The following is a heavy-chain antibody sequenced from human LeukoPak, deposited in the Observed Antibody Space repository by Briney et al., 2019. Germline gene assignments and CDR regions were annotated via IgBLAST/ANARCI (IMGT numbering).Heavy chain of an antibody. D-gene: IGHD2-21*02. CDR2: ISYDGSNK. Sequence: GGSLRLSCAASGFIFNNYGMHWVRQAPGKGLEWVAVISYDGSNKNYADSVKGRFTISRDSSKNTVYLQMNSLRVEDTAVYYCAKDWAPYCGGDCYFNYWGQGTLVTVSS. V-gene: IGHV3-30*18. CDR1: GFIFNNYG. CDR3: AKDWAPYCGGDCYFNY. J-gene: IGHJ4*02.